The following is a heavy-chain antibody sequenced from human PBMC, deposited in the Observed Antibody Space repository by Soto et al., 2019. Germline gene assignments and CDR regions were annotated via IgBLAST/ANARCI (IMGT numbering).Heavy chain of an antibody. CDR2: ISYDGSNK. V-gene: IGHV3-30-3*01. CDR1: GFTFSSYA. CDR3: ARDMGQLGVDDY. D-gene: IGHD6-6*01. J-gene: IGHJ4*02. Sequence: QVQLVESGGGVVQPGRSLRLSCAASGFTFSSYAMHWVRQAPGKGLEWVAVISYDGSNKYYADSVKGRFTISRDNSKNTLYLQMNSLRAEDTAVYYCARDMGQLGVDDYWGQGTLVTVSS.